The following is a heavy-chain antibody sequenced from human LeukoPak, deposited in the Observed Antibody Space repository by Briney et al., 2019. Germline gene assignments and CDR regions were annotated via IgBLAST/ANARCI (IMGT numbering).Heavy chain of an antibody. V-gene: IGHV3-66*02. Sequence: GGSLRLSCAASGFTVSRHYMSWVRQAPGKGLEWVSVIYSGGSTYYADSVKGRFTISRDNSKNTLYLQMNSLRAEDTAVYYCARDRSGYYPYYFDYWGQGTLVTVSS. CDR3: ARDRSGYYPYYFDY. CDR1: GFTVSRHY. J-gene: IGHJ4*02. D-gene: IGHD3-22*01. CDR2: IYSGGST.